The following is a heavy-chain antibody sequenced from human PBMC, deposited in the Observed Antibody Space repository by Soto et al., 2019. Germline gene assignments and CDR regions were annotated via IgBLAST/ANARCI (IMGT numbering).Heavy chain of an antibody. CDR3: ARSGGDYSNYPSDY. CDR2: IYYSGST. J-gene: IGHJ4*02. CDR1: GGSISSGGYY. V-gene: IGHV4-31*03. D-gene: IGHD4-4*01. Sequence: SETLSLTCTVSGGSISSGGYYWSWIRQHPGKGLEWIGYIYYSGSTYYNPSLKNRVTISVDTSKNQFSLKLSSVTAADTAVYYCARSGGDYSNYPSDYWGQGTLVTVSS.